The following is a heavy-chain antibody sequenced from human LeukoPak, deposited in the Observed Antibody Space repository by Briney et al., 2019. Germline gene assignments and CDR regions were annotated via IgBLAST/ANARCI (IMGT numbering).Heavy chain of an antibody. CDR3: ARYYYYYYMDV. CDR2: IYYSGST. V-gene: IGHV4-39*01. J-gene: IGHJ6*03. CDR1: GGSISSSSYY. Sequence: PSETLSLTCTVSGGSISSSSYYWGWIRQPPGEGLEWIGSIYYSGSTYYNPSLKSRVTISVDTSKNQFSLKLSSVTAADTAVYYCARYYYYYYMDVWGKGTTVTVSS.